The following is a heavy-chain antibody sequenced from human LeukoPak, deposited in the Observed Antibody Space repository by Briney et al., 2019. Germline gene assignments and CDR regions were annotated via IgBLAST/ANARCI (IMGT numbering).Heavy chain of an antibody. J-gene: IGHJ4*02. CDR3: ARGFRAVTTWGYFDY. CDR1: GFTVSTNY. V-gene: IGHV3-66*01. CDR2: IYSGGGT. Sequence: GGSLRLSCAASGFTVSTNYMSWVRQAPGKGLEWVSLIYSGGGTYYADSVKGRFTISRDNSRNTLSLPMNSLRVDDTAVYYCARGFRAVTTWGYFDYWGQGALVTVSS. D-gene: IGHD4-17*01.